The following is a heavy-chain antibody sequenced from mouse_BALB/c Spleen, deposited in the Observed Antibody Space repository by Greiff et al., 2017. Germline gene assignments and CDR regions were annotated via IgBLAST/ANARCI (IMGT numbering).Heavy chain of an antibody. Sequence: VQLQQSGPELVKPGASVRISCKASGYTFTSYYIHWVKQRPGQGLEWIGWIYPGNVNTKYNEKFKGKATLTADKSSSTAYMQLSSLTSEDSAVYFCARSREYGNYAWFAYWGQGTLVTVSA. D-gene: IGHD2-10*02. CDR2: IYPGNVNT. J-gene: IGHJ3*01. V-gene: IGHV1S56*01. CDR3: ARSREYGNYAWFAY. CDR1: GYTFTSYY.